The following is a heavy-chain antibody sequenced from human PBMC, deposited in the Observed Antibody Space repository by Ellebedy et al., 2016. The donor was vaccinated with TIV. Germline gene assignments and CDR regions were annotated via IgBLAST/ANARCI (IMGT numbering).Heavy chain of an antibody. J-gene: IGHJ4*02. D-gene: IGHD7-27*01. CDR1: GFTFSSYG. CDR3: AKEPYELGRGLDY. V-gene: IGHV3-33*06. CDR2: IWYDGTKK. Sequence: GESLKISXAASGFTFSSYGIHWVRQAPGKGLEWVAVIWYDGTKKFYADSVKGRFTISRDNSKNTVYLQMNSLRVEDTAVYYCAKEPYELGRGLDYWGQGTLVTVSS.